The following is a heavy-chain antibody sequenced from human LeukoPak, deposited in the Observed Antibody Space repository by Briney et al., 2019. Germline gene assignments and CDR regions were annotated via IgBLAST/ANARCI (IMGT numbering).Heavy chain of an antibody. D-gene: IGHD3-9*01. J-gene: IGHJ6*03. CDR3: ARAGLRYFDWFYPIPTPDYYYMDV. V-gene: IGHV1-2*02. Sequence: ASVKVSCKASGYTFSAYYMHWVRQAPGQGLEWMGWINPISGGINFAQKFQGRVTMTRDTSISTAYMELSRLRSDDTAVYYCARAGLRYFDWFYPIPTPDYYYMDVWGKGTTVTISS. CDR2: INPISGGI. CDR1: GYTFSAYY.